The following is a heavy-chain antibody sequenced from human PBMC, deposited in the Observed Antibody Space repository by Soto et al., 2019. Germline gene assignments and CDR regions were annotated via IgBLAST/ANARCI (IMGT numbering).Heavy chain of an antibody. Sequence: PSETLSLTCTVSGGSISSGGYYWSWIRQHTGKGLEWIGYIYYSGSTYYNPSLKSRVTISVDTSKNQFSLKLSSVTAADTAVYYCARFYYYGSGSYSAFDIWGQGTMVTVSS. D-gene: IGHD3-10*01. CDR1: GGSISSGGYY. CDR2: IYYSGST. J-gene: IGHJ3*02. CDR3: ARFYYYGSGSYSAFDI. V-gene: IGHV4-31*03.